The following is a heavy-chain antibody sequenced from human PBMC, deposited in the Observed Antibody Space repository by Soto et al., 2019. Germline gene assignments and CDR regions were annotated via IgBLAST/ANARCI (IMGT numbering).Heavy chain of an antibody. CDR1: GFTFSSYG. Sequence: PGGSLRLSCAASGFTFSSYGMHWVRQAPGKGLEWVAVISYDGSNKYYADSVKGRFTISRDNSKNTLYLQMNSLRAEDTAVYYCARGWLGGQHGYYYGMDVWGQGTTVTVSS. D-gene: IGHD3-9*01. CDR2: ISYDGSNK. CDR3: ARGWLGGQHGYYYGMDV. J-gene: IGHJ6*02. V-gene: IGHV3-30*03.